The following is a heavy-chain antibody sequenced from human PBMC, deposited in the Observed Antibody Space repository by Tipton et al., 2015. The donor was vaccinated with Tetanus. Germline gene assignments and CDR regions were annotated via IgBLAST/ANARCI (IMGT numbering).Heavy chain of an antibody. Sequence: TLSLTCTVSGGSISRPDLYWTWIRQPPGKGLEWIGSVYQSGRPNFNPSLKSRVTLTVDTSKNQFSLKLASVTVADTAVYYCARLTEIVSRSGWAFDYWGLGTLVTVSS. CDR2: VYQSGRP. D-gene: IGHD5/OR15-5a*01. V-gene: IGHV4-39*01. CDR3: ARLTEIVSRSGWAFDY. J-gene: IGHJ4*02. CDR1: GGSISRPDLY.